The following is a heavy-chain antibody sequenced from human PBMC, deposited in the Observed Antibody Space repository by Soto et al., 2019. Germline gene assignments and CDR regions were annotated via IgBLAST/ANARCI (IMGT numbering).Heavy chain of an antibody. CDR3: ASLGYCSGGSCYTSAFDI. J-gene: IGHJ3*02. V-gene: IGHV4-61*01. CDR2: IYYSGST. Sequence: QVQLQESGPGLVKPSETLSLTCTVSGGSVSSGSYYWSWIRQPPGKGLEWIGYIYYSGSTNYNPSLQRRVTISVDTAKNQFSLKLSSGTAADTAVYYCASLGYCSGGSCYTSAFDIWGQGTMVTVSS. CDR1: GGSVSSGSYY. D-gene: IGHD2-15*01.